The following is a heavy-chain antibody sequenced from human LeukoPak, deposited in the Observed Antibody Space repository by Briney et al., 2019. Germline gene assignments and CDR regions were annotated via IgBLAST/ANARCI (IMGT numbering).Heavy chain of an antibody. CDR2: IDPSDSYT. CDR1: GYSFTSYW. J-gene: IGHJ6*04. Sequence: GESLRISCKGSGYSFTSYWISWVRQMPGKGLEWMGRIDPSDSYTNYSPSFQGHVTISADKSISTAYLQWSSLKASDTAMYYCARHSGYYYGSRTYYYGMDVWGKRTTVTVSS. CDR3: ARHSGYYYGSRTYYYGMDV. D-gene: IGHD3-10*01. V-gene: IGHV5-10-1*01.